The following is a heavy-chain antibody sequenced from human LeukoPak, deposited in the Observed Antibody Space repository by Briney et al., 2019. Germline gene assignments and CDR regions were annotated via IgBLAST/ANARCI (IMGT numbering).Heavy chain of an antibody. Sequence: PGGSLRLSCAASGFTVSSNYMSWVRQAPGKGLEWVSVIYSGGSTYYADSVKGRFTISRDNSKNTLYLQMNSLRAEDTAVYYCARVGYYDFWSGYPPGYLDYWGQGTLVTVSS. CDR1: GFTVSSNY. CDR2: IYSGGST. D-gene: IGHD3-3*01. CDR3: ARVGYYDFWSGYPPGYLDY. J-gene: IGHJ4*02. V-gene: IGHV3-66*02.